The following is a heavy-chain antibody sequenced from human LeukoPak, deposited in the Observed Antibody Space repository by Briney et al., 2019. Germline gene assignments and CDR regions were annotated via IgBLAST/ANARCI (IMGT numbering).Heavy chain of an antibody. CDR3: ARAYDY. V-gene: IGHV4-39*01. CDR1: GGSIIGSTSY. Sequence: SETLSLTGTVSGGSIIGSTSYWGWIRQPPGKGLDWIGIINYSGSTYYNPSLRSRVTISVDTSKNQFSLKLNSVTASDTAVYSCARAYDYWGQGTLVTVSS. J-gene: IGHJ4*02. D-gene: IGHD3-16*01. CDR2: INYSGST.